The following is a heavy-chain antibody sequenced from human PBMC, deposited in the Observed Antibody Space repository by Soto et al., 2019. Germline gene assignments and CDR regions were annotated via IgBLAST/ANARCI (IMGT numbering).Heavy chain of an antibody. D-gene: IGHD3-10*01. J-gene: IGHJ6*02. CDR1: GDSFTRYW. CDR3: ARQYYYGSGSYFNPGGLDV. V-gene: IGHV5-10-1*01. Sequence: PGESLKISCKGSGDSFTRYWITWVRQMPGKGLEWMGRIDPSDSYTTYSPSFQGHVTISADKSISTAYLQWSSLKASDTAMYYCARQYYYGSGSYFNPGGLDVWGQGTTVTVSS. CDR2: IDPSDSYT.